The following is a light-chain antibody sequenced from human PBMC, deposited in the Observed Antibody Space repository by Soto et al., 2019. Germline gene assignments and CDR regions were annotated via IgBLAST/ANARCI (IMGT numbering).Light chain of an antibody. V-gene: IGKV3-15*01. CDR2: RAA. Sequence: EQVMTQSPVILSMSTGERATLSCMASQSVSTNLAWYHQKPGQAPRLLLYRAATRATGVPARFSGSGSGTEFALTIISLQPDDFAINYFAQYDAWPYTIGQGTTLE. CDR1: QSVSTN. J-gene: IGKJ2*01. CDR3: AQYDAWPYT.